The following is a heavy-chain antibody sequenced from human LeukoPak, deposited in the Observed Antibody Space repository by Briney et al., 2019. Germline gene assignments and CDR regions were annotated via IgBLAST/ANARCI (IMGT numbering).Heavy chain of an antibody. CDR3: ARGCSGGSCHSDY. CDR2: ISSSSSYI. V-gene: IGHV3-21*01. Sequence: GGSLRLSCAASGFTFSSYSMNWVRQAPGKGLEWVSSISSSSSYIYYADSVKGRFTISRDNAKNSLYLQMNSLRAEDTAVYYCARGCSGGSCHSDYWGQGTLVTVSS. J-gene: IGHJ4*02. D-gene: IGHD2-15*01. CDR1: GFTFSSYS.